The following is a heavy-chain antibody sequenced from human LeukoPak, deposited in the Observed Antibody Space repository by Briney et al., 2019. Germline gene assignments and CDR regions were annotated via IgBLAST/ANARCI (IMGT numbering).Heavy chain of an antibody. CDR3: AKVRYCRLNYGMDV. D-gene: IGHD4-17*01. Sequence: GGSLRLSCAASGFTFSSNGMHWVRPAPGKGLEWGAVISYDGSNKSYAERVKGRYTTARDNSKNPLYLQMNSLRAEDTAVYYCAKVRYCRLNYGMDVWGQGTTVTVSS. V-gene: IGHV3-30*18. CDR2: ISYDGSNK. CDR1: GFTFSSNG. J-gene: IGHJ6*02.